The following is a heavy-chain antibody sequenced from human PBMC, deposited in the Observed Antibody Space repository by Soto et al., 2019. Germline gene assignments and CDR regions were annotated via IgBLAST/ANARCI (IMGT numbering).Heavy chain of an antibody. CDR3: AXGHLGITTTGTWYDFDY. CDR1: GDSISSYY. Sequence: SETLSLTCTVSGDSISSYYWTWIRQPPGKGLEYIGYIYYSGRTYYNPSLKSRVTISVDTSKNQFSLKLSSVTAADTAVYHCAXGHLGITTTGTWYDFDYWGQGTLVTVSS. J-gene: IGHJ4*02. D-gene: IGHD2-15*01. V-gene: IGHV4-59*01. CDR2: IYYSGRT.